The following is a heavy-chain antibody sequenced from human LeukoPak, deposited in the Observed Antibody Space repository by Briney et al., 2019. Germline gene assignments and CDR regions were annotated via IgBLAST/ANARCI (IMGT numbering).Heavy chain of an antibody. J-gene: IGHJ4*02. Sequence: GGSLRLSCAASGFTVSSNYMSWVRQAPGKGLEWVSVIYSGGSTYYADSVKGRFTISRDNSKNTLYLQMNSLRAEDTAVYYCASTYSSSWYYLDYWGQGTLVTVSS. CDR2: IYSGGST. V-gene: IGHV3-66*01. CDR3: ASTYSSSWYYLDY. D-gene: IGHD6-13*01. CDR1: GFTVSSNY.